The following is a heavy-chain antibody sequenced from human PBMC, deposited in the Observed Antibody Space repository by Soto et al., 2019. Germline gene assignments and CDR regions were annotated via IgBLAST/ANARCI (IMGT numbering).Heavy chain of an antibody. J-gene: IGHJ6*02. CDR2: INYSGSA. Sequence: SETLSLTCAVYGGSFSDYYWSWIRQPPGKGLEWIGEINYSGSANYNPSLKSRVTISVDASKNQFSLKLNSVTAADTAVYYCARGRKGRTVLRFLEWSPXGMDVWGQGTTVTVSS. CDR3: ARGRKGRTVLRFLEWSPXGMDV. D-gene: IGHD3-3*01. CDR1: GGSFSDYY. V-gene: IGHV4-34*01.